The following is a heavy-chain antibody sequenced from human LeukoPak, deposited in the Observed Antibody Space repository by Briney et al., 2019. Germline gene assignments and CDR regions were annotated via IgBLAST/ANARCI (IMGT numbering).Heavy chain of an antibody. D-gene: IGHD1-7*01. CDR2: INPSGGST. J-gene: IGHJ6*02. CDR3: ARDLMPPNWNYGPYGMDV. Sequence: ASVKVSCKASGYTFTSYYMHWVRQAPGQGLEWMGIINPSGGSTSYAQKFQGRVTMTRDTSTSTVYMELSSLRSEDTAVYYCARDLMPPNWNYGPYGMDVWGQGTTVTVSS. V-gene: IGHV1-46*01. CDR1: GYTFTSYY.